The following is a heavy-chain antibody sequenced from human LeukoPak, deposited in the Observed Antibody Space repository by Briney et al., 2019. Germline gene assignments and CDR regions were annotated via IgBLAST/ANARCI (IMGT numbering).Heavy chain of an antibody. CDR1: GFTFSSYS. V-gene: IGHV3-23*01. Sequence: GGSLRLSCAASGFTFSSYSMNWVRQAPGKGLEWVSAISGSGGSTYYADSVKGRFPISRDNSKNTLYLQMNSLRAEDTAVYYCAKVYNYYGSGSPDYWGQGTLVTVSS. CDR2: ISGSGGST. J-gene: IGHJ4*02. D-gene: IGHD3-10*01. CDR3: AKVYNYYGSGSPDY.